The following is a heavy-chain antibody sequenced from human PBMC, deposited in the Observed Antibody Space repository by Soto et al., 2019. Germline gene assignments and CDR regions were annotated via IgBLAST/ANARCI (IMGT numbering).Heavy chain of an antibody. CDR3: AKDSGPNPFHFDY. D-gene: IGHD6-25*01. CDR1: GFTFSNYA. Sequence: PGGSLRLSCAASGFTFSNYAMSWVRQAPGKGLEWVSTISGNDGSTNYADSVKGRFTISRDNSKNTLNLQMNILEAEDTALYYCAKDSGPNPFHFDYWGQGTLVTVSS. J-gene: IGHJ4*02. V-gene: IGHV3-23*01. CDR2: ISGNDGST.